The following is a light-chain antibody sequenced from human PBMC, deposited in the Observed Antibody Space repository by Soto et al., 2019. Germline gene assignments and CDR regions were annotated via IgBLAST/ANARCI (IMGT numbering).Light chain of an antibody. J-gene: IGKJ1*01. CDR1: QSISSR. CDR3: HPYNSYPWT. Sequence: DIQMTQSPSTLSASVGDRATITCRASQSISSRLAWYQQKPGKAPKLLIYKASSLESGVPSRFSGSGSGTEFTLTISSLQPDDFANYYYHPYNSYPWTFGQGTKVEIK. CDR2: KAS. V-gene: IGKV1-5*03.